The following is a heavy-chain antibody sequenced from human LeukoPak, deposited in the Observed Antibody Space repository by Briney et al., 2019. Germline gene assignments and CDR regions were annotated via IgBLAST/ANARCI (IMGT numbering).Heavy chain of an antibody. J-gene: IGHJ4*02. CDR3: AREDYAWLDY. CDR2: IKQDGSEK. Sequence: GGSLRLSCAVSGFTFSRHWMSWVRQAPRKGLEWVANIKQDGSEKYYVDSVKGRFTISRDNAKSSLYLEMDSLRVEDTAVYYCAREDYAWLDYWGQGTLVTVSP. CDR1: GFTFSRHW. V-gene: IGHV3-7*01. D-gene: IGHD4-17*01.